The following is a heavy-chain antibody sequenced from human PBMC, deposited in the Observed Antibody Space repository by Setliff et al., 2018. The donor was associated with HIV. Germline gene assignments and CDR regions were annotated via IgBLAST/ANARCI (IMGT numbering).Heavy chain of an antibody. V-gene: IGHV4-38-2*02. J-gene: IGHJ6*02. CDR1: GYSISSGYY. CDR3: ARGLSVYSYANVYYYHGMDV. D-gene: IGHD5-18*01. Sequence: SETLSLTCTVSGYSISSGYYWGWIRQPPGKGLEWIGSIYHSGSTYYNPSHKSRVTISVDTSKNQFSLKLSSVTAADTAVYYCARGLSVYSYANVYYYHGMDVWGQGTTVTVSS. CDR2: IYHSGST.